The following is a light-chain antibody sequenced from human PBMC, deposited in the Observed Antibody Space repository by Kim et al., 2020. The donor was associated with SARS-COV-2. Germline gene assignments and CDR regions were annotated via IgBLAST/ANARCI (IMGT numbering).Light chain of an antibody. CDR2: AVS. CDR1: QSVGSD. J-gene: IGKJ2*03. CDR3: QQYHNWPPFS. Sequence: EIVMTQSPATLSVSPGERATLSCRASQSVGSDLAWYQQKPGQAPRLLIYAVSTRATGVPVRFSGSGSGTEFSLTISSLQSEDFAVYYCQQYHNWPPFSFGLGTKLEI. V-gene: IGKV3-15*01.